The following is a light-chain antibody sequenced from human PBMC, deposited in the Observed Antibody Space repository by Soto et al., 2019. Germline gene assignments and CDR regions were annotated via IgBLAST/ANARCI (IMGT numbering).Light chain of an antibody. CDR1: QSVTSD. J-gene: IGKJ5*01. CDR2: GAS. Sequence: EIVMTQSPATLSVSPGEGATLSCRAGQSVTSDLAWYQQRPGQAPRLLIYGASSRATGVPARFSGSGSGTEFTLTISSLQSEDFAVYHCQQYNNWPITFGQGTRLEIK. CDR3: QQYNNWPIT. V-gene: IGKV3-15*01.